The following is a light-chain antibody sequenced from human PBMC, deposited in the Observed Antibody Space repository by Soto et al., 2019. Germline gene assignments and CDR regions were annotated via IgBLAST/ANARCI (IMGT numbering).Light chain of an antibody. CDR3: QQRSNWGST. CDR2: DAS. J-gene: IGKJ5*01. V-gene: IGKV3-11*01. CDR1: QSVSGN. Sequence: DIVMTRSPATRAVAAWRRATVYCRASQSVSGNLDWYQQKPGQGPRLLIYDASNMPTGIPARFSASGSGTDFTLTISSLEPEDFAVYYCQQRSNWGSTFGQGTRLEI.